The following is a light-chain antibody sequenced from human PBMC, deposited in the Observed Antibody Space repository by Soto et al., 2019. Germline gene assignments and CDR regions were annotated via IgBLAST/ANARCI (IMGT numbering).Light chain of an antibody. V-gene: IGKV4-1*01. CDR2: WAS. CDR3: QQYYSAPQT. Sequence: DIVMTQSPDSLAVSLGERATINCKSSQSVLYSSNNKNYLAWYQQKPGQPPNLLIYWASTRASGVPDRFSGSGSGTDFTLTISSLQAEDVAVYYCQQYYSAPQTFGQGTKVEI. J-gene: IGKJ1*01. CDR1: QSVLYSSNNKNY.